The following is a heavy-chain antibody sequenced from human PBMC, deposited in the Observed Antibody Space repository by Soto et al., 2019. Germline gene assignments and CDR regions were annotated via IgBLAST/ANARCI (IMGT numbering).Heavy chain of an antibody. CDR2: SNSDGSST. Sequence: EVQLVESGGGLVQPGGSLRLSCAASGFTFSSYWMHWVRQAPGKGLVWVSRSNSDGSSTSYADSVKGRFTISRDNAKNTLYLQMNSLRAEDTAVYYCVGAVRGAFDIWGQGTMVTVSS. CDR3: VGAVRGAFDI. J-gene: IGHJ3*02. D-gene: IGHD1-26*01. V-gene: IGHV3-74*01. CDR1: GFTFSSYW.